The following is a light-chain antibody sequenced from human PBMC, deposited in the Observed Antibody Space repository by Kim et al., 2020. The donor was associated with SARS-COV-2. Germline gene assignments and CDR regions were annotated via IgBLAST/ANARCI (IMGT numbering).Light chain of an antibody. Sequence: IVMTQSPATLSVSPGERATLSCRANQTVYTNLAWYQQKPGQPPRLVIYGASTRATGIPARFSGRGSGTEFSLTITSLQSEDFAVYYCQQYQLWPPWTFGQVTKVEVK. V-gene: IGKV3-15*01. CDR2: GAS. CDR3: QQYQLWPPWT. J-gene: IGKJ1*01. CDR1: QTVYTN.